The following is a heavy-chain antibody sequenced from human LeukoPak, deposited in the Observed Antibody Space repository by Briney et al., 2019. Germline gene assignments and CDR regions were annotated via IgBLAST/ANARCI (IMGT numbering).Heavy chain of an antibody. V-gene: IGHV4-59*01. J-gene: IGHJ4*02. D-gene: IGHD6-19*01. CDR3: TRGERLGLDS. CDR1: GASITTYY. Sequence: SETLSLTCTFSGASITTYYWSWIRQSPGKGLEWIGYISYSRSSNYNPSLKSRVTISVDTSKNQFSLKLTSVTAADTAVYYCTRGERLGLDSWGQGTLVTVSS. CDR2: ISYSRSS.